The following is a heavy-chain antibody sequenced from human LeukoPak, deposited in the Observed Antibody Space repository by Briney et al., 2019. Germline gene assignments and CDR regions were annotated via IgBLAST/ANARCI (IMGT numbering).Heavy chain of an antibody. D-gene: IGHD2-2*01. CDR1: GGSFSGYY. J-gene: IGHJ4*02. CDR2: INHSGST. V-gene: IGHV4-34*01. CDR3: ARAGNIVVVPAADFDY. Sequence: SETLSLTCAVYGGSFSGYYWSWIRQPPGKGLEWFGEINHSGSTNYNPSLKSRVTISVDTSKNQFSLKLSSVTAADTAVYYCARAGNIVVVPAADFDYWGQGTLVTVSS.